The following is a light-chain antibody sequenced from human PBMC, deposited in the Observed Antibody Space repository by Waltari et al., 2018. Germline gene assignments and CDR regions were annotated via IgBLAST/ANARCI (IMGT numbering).Light chain of an antibody. CDR1: SSDVGFYNY. CDR3: NSYTGGSSWV. J-gene: IGLJ3*02. V-gene: IGLV2-14*01. Sequence: QSALTQPASVSGSPGQSITISCYGTSSDVGFYNYVSCYQQHPGKAPKRMLYDVSQRRCGVSDRFSGPKSANTASLTISGLQAEDEADYYCNSYTGGSSWVFGGWTKVTV. CDR2: DVS.